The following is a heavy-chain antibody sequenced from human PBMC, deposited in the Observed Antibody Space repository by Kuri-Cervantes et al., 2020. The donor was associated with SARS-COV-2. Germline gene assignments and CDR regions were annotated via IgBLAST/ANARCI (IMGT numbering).Heavy chain of an antibody. Sequence: LSLTCAASGFTFSSYGMHWVRQAPGKGLEWVSSITRSSVYISYADSLKGRFTISRDNAKNSLYLQMNSLRAEDTAVYYCAREDYDFWSGLSYMDVWGKGTTVTVSS. CDR3: AREDYDFWSGLSYMDV. CDR1: GFTFSSYG. CDR2: ITRSSVYI. D-gene: IGHD3-3*01. J-gene: IGHJ6*03. V-gene: IGHV3-21*01.